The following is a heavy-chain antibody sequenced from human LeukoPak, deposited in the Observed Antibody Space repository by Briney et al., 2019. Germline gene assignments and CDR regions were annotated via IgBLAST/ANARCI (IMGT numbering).Heavy chain of an antibody. CDR1: GFTFSSYE. V-gene: IGHV3-48*03. CDR3: ARGRPDYLRYFDWLLDY. CDR2: ISSSGSTI. D-gene: IGHD3-9*01. Sequence: PGGSLRLSCAASGFTFSSYEMNWVRQAPGKGLEWVSYISSSGSTIYYADSVKGRFTISRDNAKNSLYLQMNSLRAEDTAVYYCARGRPDYLRYFDWLLDYWGQGTLVTVSS. J-gene: IGHJ4*02.